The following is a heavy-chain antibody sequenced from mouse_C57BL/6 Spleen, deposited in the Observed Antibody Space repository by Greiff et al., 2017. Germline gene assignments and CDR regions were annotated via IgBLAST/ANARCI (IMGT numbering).Heavy chain of an antibody. CDR1: GYTFTSYW. J-gene: IGHJ1*03. V-gene: IGHV1-5*01. Sequence: EVQLQQSGTVLARPGATVTMSCKTSGYTFTSYWMHWVKQWPGQGLEWIGAICPGNSDTSYNQKFKGTARLTAVTSASTAYMEVSSLENDDSAIYYCTRSLHYYDCSWGYFDVRGTGTTVTVST. CDR3: TRSLHYYDCSWGYFDV. D-gene: IGHD1-1*01. CDR2: ICPGNSDT.